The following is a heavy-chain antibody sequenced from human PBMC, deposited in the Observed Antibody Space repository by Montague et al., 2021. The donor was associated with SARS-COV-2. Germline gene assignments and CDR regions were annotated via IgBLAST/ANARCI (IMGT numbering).Heavy chain of an antibody. CDR1: GGSISSGTYY. CDR2: INYSGKT. CDR3: ARRAQWQLSWFFDL. D-gene: IGHD6-19*01. V-gene: IGHV4-39*01. Sequence: SETLSLTCTVSGGSISSGTYYWGWVRQPPGKGLEWIGPINYSGKTYYNPSLKSRVTISVDTSKNQFSLKVTSVIAADTAVYYCARRAQWQLSWFFDLWGRGTLVTVSS. J-gene: IGHJ2*01.